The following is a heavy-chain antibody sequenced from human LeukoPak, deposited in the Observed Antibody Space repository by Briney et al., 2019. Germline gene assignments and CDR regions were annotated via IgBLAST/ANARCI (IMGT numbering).Heavy chain of an antibody. Sequence: EASVKVSCKASGGTFSSYAISWVRQAPGQGLEWMGGIIPIFGTANYAQKFQGRVTITADESTSTAYMELSSLRSEDTAVYYCARAKEAYCGGDCYPEYNWFDPWGQGTLVTVSS. V-gene: IGHV1-69*13. CDR3: ARAKEAYCGGDCYPEYNWFDP. CDR1: GGTFSSYA. CDR2: IIPIFGTA. D-gene: IGHD2-21*02. J-gene: IGHJ5*02.